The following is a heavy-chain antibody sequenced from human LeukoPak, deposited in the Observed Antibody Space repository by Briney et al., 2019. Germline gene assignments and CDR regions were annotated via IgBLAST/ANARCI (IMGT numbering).Heavy chain of an antibody. J-gene: IGHJ2*01. Sequence: SETLSLTCAVSGGSIKINNYYWGWIRQPPGKGLEWIGSIYYSGTTYYNPSLKSRVTISVDTSKNQFSLKLSSVTAADTAVYYCARVVVGPNNYWYFDLWGRGTLVTVSS. D-gene: IGHD2-2*01. V-gene: IGHV4-39*07. CDR2: IYYSGTT. CDR1: GGSIKINNYY. CDR3: ARVVVGPNNYWYFDL.